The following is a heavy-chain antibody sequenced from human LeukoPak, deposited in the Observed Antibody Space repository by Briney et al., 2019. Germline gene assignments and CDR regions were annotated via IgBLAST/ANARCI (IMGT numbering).Heavy chain of an antibody. CDR3: ARSPWGITMIAEA. CDR2: IYSGGST. Sequence: GGSLRLSCAASGFSVSSNYMSWVRQAPGKGLEWVSVIYSGGSTYYADSVKGRFTISRGNSKNTLYLQMNSLRAEDTAVYYCARSPWGITMIAEAWGQGTLVTVSS. J-gene: IGHJ5*02. V-gene: IGHV3-53*01. D-gene: IGHD3-22*01. CDR1: GFSVSSNY.